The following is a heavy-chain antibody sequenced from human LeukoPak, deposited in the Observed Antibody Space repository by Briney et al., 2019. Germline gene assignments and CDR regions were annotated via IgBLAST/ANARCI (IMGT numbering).Heavy chain of an antibody. CDR3: ARLQGSGWYPYVDY. Sequence: PSETLSLTCTVSGGSISSSSYYWGWIRQPTGKGLEWTGSIYYSGSTYYNPSLKSRVTISVDTSKNQFSLKLSSVTAADTAVYYCARLQGSGWYPYVDYWGQGTLVTVSS. J-gene: IGHJ4*02. CDR2: IYYSGST. V-gene: IGHV4-39*01. D-gene: IGHD6-19*01. CDR1: GGSISSSSYY.